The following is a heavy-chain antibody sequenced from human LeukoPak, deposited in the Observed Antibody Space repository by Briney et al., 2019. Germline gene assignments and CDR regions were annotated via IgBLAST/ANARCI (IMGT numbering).Heavy chain of an antibody. CDR1: GFTFSSYW. CDR3: ARGMYSYGYYYYGMDV. D-gene: IGHD5-18*01. CDR2: INSDGSST. V-gene: IGHV3-74*01. J-gene: IGHJ6*02. Sequence: GGSLRLSCAASGFTFSSYWMHWVRQAPGKGLVWVSRINSDGSSTSYADSVKGRFTISRDNAKNTLYLQMNSLRAEDTAVYYCARGMYSYGYYYYGMDVWGQGTTVTVSS.